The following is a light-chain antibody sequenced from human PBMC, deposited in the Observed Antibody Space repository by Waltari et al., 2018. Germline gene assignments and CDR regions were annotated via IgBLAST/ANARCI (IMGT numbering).Light chain of an antibody. Sequence: QLVLTQSPSASASLGASVKLACTLSSGHSNNVIAWIQQRPEKGTRYLLKVKPDGSQHRGDDVPERFSGSSSGAERYLTISSLQSEDEADYFCQTGGHGTWVFGGGTKLTVL. CDR1: SGHSNNV. CDR3: QTGGHGTWV. CDR2: VKPDGSQ. V-gene: IGLV4-69*01. J-gene: IGLJ3*02.